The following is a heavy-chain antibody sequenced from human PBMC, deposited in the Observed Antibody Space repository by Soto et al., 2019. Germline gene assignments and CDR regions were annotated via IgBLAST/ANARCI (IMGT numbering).Heavy chain of an antibody. Sequence: GSLRLSCAASGFTFNNAWMSWVRQAPGKGLEWLGRIKSIPDGGTTDYAAPVKGRFTISRDDSKNTLYLQMNSLRAEDTAVYYCAREIFGVAYCIRTSCPDMASDPWCQGTRVTVSS. CDR3: AREIFGVAYCIRTSCPDMASDP. J-gene: IGHJ5*02. CDR1: GFTFNNAW. D-gene: IGHD2-2*01. CDR2: IKSIPDGGTT. V-gene: IGHV3-15*01.